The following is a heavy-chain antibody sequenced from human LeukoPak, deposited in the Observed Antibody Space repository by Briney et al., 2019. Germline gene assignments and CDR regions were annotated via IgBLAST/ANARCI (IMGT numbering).Heavy chain of an antibody. J-gene: IGHJ4*02. CDR3: ARHASVSGNWPRPLDY. V-gene: IGHV4-39*01. D-gene: IGHD6-19*01. CDR1: GGSLSSSTYY. CDR2: IYHSGST. Sequence: SETLSLTCTVSGGSLSSSTYYWGWLRQSPGKGLEWIVNIYHSGSTFYNPSLKSRVTISVDTSKNQFSLKLTSVTAADTAVYYCARHASVSGNWPRPLDYWGQGSLVTVSS.